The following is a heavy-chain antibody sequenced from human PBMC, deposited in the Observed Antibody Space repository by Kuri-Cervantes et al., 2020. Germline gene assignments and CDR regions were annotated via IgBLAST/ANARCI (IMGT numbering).Heavy chain of an antibody. Sequence: GGSLRLSCAASGFTFSSYAMHWVRQAPGKGLEWVAVISYDGSNKYYADSVKGRFTISRDNSKNTLYLQMNSLRAEDTAVYYCARDPRSGGSCYRNIDYWGQGTLVTVSS. D-gene: IGHD2-15*01. CDR2: ISYDGSNK. J-gene: IGHJ4*02. CDR1: GFTFSSYA. V-gene: IGHV3-30-3*01. CDR3: ARDPRSGGSCYRNIDY.